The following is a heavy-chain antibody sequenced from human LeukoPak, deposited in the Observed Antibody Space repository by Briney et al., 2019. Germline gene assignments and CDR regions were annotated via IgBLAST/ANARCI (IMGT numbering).Heavy chain of an antibody. CDR2: IYHSGST. V-gene: IGHV4-4*02. CDR3: ASEGIAVADLFDY. D-gene: IGHD6-19*01. CDR1: GGSISSSNW. Sequence: PSETLSLTCAVSGGSISSSNWWSWVRQPPGKGLEWIGEIYHSGSTNYNPSLKSGVTISVDKSKNQFSLKLSSVTAADTAVYYCASEGIAVADLFDYWGQGTLVTVSS. J-gene: IGHJ4*02.